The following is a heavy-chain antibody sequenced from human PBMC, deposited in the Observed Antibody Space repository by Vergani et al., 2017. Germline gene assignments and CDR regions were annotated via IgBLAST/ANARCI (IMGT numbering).Heavy chain of an antibody. CDR2: IYTSGAT. V-gene: IGHV4-61*02. CDR3: ARDGGEYDKDALDV. D-gene: IGHD2-21*01. Sequence: QVQLQESGPGLVKPSQTLSLTCTVSGGSFSTGGQSWTWLRQSAGKGLEWIGRIYTSGATNYKPPLRSRAIRSVDASKKQFSLKLTSVTAADTAVYYCARDGGEYDKDALDVWGQGTKVTVTS. CDR1: GGSFSTGGQS. J-gene: IGHJ3*01.